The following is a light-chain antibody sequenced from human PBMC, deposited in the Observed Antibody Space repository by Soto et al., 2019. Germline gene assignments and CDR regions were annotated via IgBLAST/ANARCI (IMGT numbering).Light chain of an antibody. J-gene: IGKJ2*01. V-gene: IGKV3-20*01. Sequence: ETVLMQSPGTVSLYPGDRATLSCTTSQSVRSNYLAWYQQKPGQAPRLVVYGVSNRPTGIPDRFSGSGSGTDFTLTISGLEPEDSAVYYCQHYDGSPRTFGQGTKLEI. CDR1: QSVRSNY. CDR2: GVS. CDR3: QHYDGSPRT.